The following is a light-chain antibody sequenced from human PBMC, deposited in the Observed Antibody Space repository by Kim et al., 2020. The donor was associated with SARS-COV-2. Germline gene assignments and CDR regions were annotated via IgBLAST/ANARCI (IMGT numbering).Light chain of an antibody. V-gene: IGLV3-1*01. CDR1: KLGDKY. CDR2: QDS. J-gene: IGLJ3*02. Sequence: SYELTQPPSVSVSPGQTASITCSGGKLGDKYACWYQQKPGQSPVLVIYQDSKRTSGIPERFSGSNSGNTATLTISGTQAMDEADYYCQTWDSSTVVFGGG. CDR3: QTWDSSTVV.